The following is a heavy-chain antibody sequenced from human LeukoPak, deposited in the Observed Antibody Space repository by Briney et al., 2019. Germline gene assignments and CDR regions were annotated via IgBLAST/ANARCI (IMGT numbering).Heavy chain of an antibody. J-gene: IGHJ3*02. D-gene: IGHD3-22*01. CDR3: ARRREYYDTTAFDI. Sequence: GESLKISCKGSEYSFTIYWIGWGRPMPGKGLEWMGVIYPGDSDTKYSPSFQGQVTISADKSISTAYLQWSSLKASDTAMYYCARRREYYDTTAFDIWGQGTMVTVSS. V-gene: IGHV5-51*01. CDR2: IYPGDSDT. CDR1: EYSFTIYW.